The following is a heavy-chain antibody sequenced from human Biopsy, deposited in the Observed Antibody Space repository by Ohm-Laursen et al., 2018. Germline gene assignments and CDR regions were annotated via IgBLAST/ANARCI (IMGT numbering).Heavy chain of an antibody. CDR1: GGSVRSPDHR. D-gene: IGHD3-10*01. V-gene: IGHV4-61*08. Sequence: SDTLSLTCTVSGGSVRSPDHRWNWVRRAPGKGLEWIGNIYYSWTTFYSPSLRGRVTMDVDTSKNQFSLRLRSATSADTAVYFCARAYFYGVGTSNYFFDSWGQGALVTVSS. CDR2: IYYSWTT. CDR3: ARAYFYGVGTSNYFFDS. J-gene: IGHJ4*02.